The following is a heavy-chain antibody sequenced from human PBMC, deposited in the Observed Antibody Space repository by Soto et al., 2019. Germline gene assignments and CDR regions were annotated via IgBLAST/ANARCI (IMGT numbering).Heavy chain of an antibody. CDR2: MNAGTGNK. D-gene: IGHD2-21*01. CDR1: GYTFENYV. Sequence: GASVKVSCKAFGYTFENYVIHWVRQAPGHGLEWLGYMNAGTGNKQSSHLFQDRLILTRETSATTAYLELSGLTSDDTAIYYCAGVVDVRPATYSCMDVWGPGTRVTVSS. CDR3: AGVVDVRPATYSCMDV. J-gene: IGHJ6*02. V-gene: IGHV1-3*01.